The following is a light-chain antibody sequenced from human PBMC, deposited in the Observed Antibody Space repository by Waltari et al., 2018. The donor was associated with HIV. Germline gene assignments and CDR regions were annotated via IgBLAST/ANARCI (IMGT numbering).Light chain of an antibody. CDR3: SSYTSSSTLVV. CDR2: EVS. J-gene: IGLJ2*01. CDR1: SSDVGGYNY. Sequence: QSALTQPASVSGSPGQSITISCPGTSSDVGGYNYVSWYQQHPGKAPKLMIYEVSTRPSGVSNRFSGSKSGNTASLTISGLQAEDEADYYCSSYTSSSTLVVFGGGTKLTVL. V-gene: IGLV2-14*01.